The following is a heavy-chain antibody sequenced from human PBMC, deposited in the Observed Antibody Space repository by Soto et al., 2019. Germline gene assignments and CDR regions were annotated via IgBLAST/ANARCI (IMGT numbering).Heavy chain of an antibody. J-gene: IGHJ4*02. CDR3: AGHYSSGWYEFRGAFDY. V-gene: IGHV3-7*01. D-gene: IGHD6-19*01. Sequence: EVQLVESGGGLVQPGGSLRLSCAASGFTFSSYWMSWVRQAPGKGLEWVANIKQDGSEKYYVDSVKGRFTISRDNAKNSLYLQMNRLRAEDTGVYYCAGHYSSGWYEFRGAFDYWGQGTLVTVSS. CDR1: GFTFSSYW. CDR2: IKQDGSEK.